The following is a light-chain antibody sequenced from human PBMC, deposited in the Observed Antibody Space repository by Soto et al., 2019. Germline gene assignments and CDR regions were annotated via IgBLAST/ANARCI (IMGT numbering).Light chain of an antibody. V-gene: IGLV2-14*03. CDR2: DVN. J-gene: IGLJ1*01. CDR1: SSDIGSFTF. CDR3: SSYTSSSTHV. Sequence: QSALTQPASVSGSPGQSITISCTGTSSDIGSFTFVSWYQQHPGKVPNLMIFDVNRRPSGVSDRFSGSKSGNTASLTISGLQAEDEGDYYCSSYTSSSTHVFGSGTKVTVL.